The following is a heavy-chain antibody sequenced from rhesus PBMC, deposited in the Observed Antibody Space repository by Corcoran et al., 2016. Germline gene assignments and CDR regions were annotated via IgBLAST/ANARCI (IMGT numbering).Heavy chain of an antibody. Sequence: QVQLQESGPGLVKPSETLSLTCAVSGYSISSGYGWGWIRQPPGKGLEWIGQIYGGSGSTYYNPSLRSLVTVSKDTSKNQFSLKLSSVNAADTAVYYCARGDYGNLRAFDYWGQGVLVTVSS. D-gene: IGHD4-35*01. CDR3: ARGDYGNLRAFDY. CDR1: GYSISSGYG. V-gene: IGHV4-127*01. CDR2: IYGGSGST. J-gene: IGHJ4*01.